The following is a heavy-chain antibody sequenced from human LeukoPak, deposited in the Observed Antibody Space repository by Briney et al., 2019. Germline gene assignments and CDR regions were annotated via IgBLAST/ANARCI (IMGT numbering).Heavy chain of an antibody. CDR2: ICASGTIT. V-gene: IGHV3-48*03. CDR1: GFTFSSFE. J-gene: IGHJ6*04. D-gene: IGHD6-25*01. Sequence: GSLRLSCAASGFTFSSFEMNWVRQAPGKGLEWISYICASGTITHYADSVEGRFTISRDNAKNSLYLQMNSLRAEDTAVYYCARDGTPIHTSGWVYMDVWGKGTTVTISS. CDR3: ARDGTPIHTSGWVYMDV.